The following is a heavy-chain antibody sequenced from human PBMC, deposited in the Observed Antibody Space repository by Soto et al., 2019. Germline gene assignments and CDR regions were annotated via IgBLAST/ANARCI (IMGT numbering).Heavy chain of an antibody. J-gene: IGHJ4*02. CDR2: IYYSGST. CDR3: ASPSGAYGDTLDY. D-gene: IGHD4-17*01. V-gene: IGHV4-39*01. CDR1: GGSISSSSYY. Sequence: QLQLQESGPGLVKPSETLSLTCTVSGGSISSSSYYWGWIRQPPGKGLEWIGSIYYSGSTYYNPSLKSRFTISVDTSKNQFSLKLSSVTAAETAVYYCASPSGAYGDTLDYWGQGTLVTVSS.